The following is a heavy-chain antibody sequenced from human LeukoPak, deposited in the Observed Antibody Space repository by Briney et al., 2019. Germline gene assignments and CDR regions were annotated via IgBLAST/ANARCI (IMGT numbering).Heavy chain of an antibody. J-gene: IGHJ4*02. V-gene: IGHV1-2*02. CDR3: ARISDYYGSDY. D-gene: IGHD3-10*01. CDR1: GYTFTGYY. CDR2: INPNSGGT. Sequence: SVTVSCKASGYTFTGYYMHWVRQAPGQGREWMGLINPNSGGTNYAQKFQGRVTMTRDTSISTAYMELSRLRSDDTAVYYCARISDYYGSDYWGQGTLVTVSS.